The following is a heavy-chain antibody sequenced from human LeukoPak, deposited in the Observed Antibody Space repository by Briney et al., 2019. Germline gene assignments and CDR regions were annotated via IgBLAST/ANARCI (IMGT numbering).Heavy chain of an antibody. V-gene: IGHV4-31*03. CDR2: IYYSGST. Sequence: SGTLSLTCTVSGGSISSGGYYWSWIRQHPGKGLEWNGYIYYSGSTYYNPSLKSRVTISVDTSKNQFSLKLSSVTAADTAVYYCARVRTDTAMVLNFDYWGQGTLVTVSS. CDR3: ARVRTDTAMVLNFDY. D-gene: IGHD5-18*01. J-gene: IGHJ4*02. CDR1: GGSISSGGYY.